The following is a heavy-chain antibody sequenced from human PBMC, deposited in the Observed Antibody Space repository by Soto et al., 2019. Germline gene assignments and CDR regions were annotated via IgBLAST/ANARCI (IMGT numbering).Heavy chain of an antibody. CDR3: VTLVRYGTDYYGMDV. J-gene: IGHJ6*02. Sequence: GESLRLSCAASGFTFSSYSMNWVRQAPGKGLEWVSYISSSSSTIYYADSVKGRFTISRDNAKNSLYLQMNSLRDEDTAVYYCVTLVRYGTDYYGMDVWGQGTTVTVSS. CDR2: ISSSSSTI. V-gene: IGHV3-48*02. D-gene: IGHD1-20*01. CDR1: GFTFSSYS.